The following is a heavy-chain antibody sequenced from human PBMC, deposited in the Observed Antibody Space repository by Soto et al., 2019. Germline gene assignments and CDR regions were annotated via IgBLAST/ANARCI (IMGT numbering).Heavy chain of an antibody. V-gene: IGHV4-31*03. CDR3: ARGNNGSSGYYYGAFHI. Sequence: TLSLHFTVSGGSISSGSHYWSWVRQHPGKVLEWIGCIFYSGSTYYNPSLKSRVTISVDTSKNQFSLKLTSVTAADTAVYFCARGNNGSSGYYYGAFHIWGQGTMVTVSS. J-gene: IGHJ3*02. CDR2: IFYSGST. CDR1: GGSISSGSHY. D-gene: IGHD3-22*01.